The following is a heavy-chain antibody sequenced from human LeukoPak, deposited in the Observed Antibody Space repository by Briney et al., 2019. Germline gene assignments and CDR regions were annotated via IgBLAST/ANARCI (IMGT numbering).Heavy chain of an antibody. CDR2: IKEDGSEN. D-gene: IGHD1-14*01. J-gene: IGHJ4*02. V-gene: IGHV3-7*03. CDR1: GFTFSAYW. Sequence: GGSLRPSCAASGFTFSAYWMSWVRQAPGKGLQWVANIKEDGSENYYVDSVKGRFIISRDNAKNILYLQMNSLRADDTAVYYCARANAIRKYFDSWGQGTLVPVSS. CDR3: ARANAIRKYFDS.